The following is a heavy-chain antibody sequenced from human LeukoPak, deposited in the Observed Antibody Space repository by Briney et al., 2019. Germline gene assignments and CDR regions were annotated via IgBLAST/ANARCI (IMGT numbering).Heavy chain of an antibody. J-gene: IGHJ4*02. D-gene: IGHD3-10*01. V-gene: IGHV4-59*01. Sequence: SETLSLTCTVSGGSISSYYWSWIRQPPGKGLEWIGYIYYSGSTNYNPSLKSRVTISVDTSKNQFSLKLSSVTAADTAVYYCAREDGSGPFDYWGQGTLVTVSS. CDR1: GGSISSYY. CDR2: IYYSGST. CDR3: AREDGSGPFDY.